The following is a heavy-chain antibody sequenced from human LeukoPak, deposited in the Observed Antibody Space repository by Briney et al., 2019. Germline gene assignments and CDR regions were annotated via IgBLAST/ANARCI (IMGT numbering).Heavy chain of an antibody. CDR1: GYTLTELS. CDR2: FDPEDGET. CDR3: ATHVVGVAEIDY. V-gene: IGHV1-24*01. J-gene: IGHJ4*02. D-gene: IGHD1-26*01. Sequence: GASVKVSCKVSGYTLTELSMHWVRLAPGKGLEWMGGFDPEDGETIYAQKFQGRVAMTEDTSTDTAYMELSSLRSEDTAVYYCATHVVGVAEIDYWGQGTLVTVSS.